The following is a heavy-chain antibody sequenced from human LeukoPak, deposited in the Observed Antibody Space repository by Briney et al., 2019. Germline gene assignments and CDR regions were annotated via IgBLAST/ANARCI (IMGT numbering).Heavy chain of an antibody. CDR3: ARVSDAYDYFFDY. D-gene: IGHD5-12*01. CDR2: VSRRSSFI. V-gene: IGHV3-21*01. CDR1: GFAFSSYS. Sequence: GGSLRLSCAASGFAFSSYSMNWVRQAPGKGLEWVSSVSRRSSFIFYADSVQGRFTVSRADAKDSLFLQMNSLRAEDTAVYYCARVSDAYDYFFDYWGQGTLVTVSS. J-gene: IGHJ4*02.